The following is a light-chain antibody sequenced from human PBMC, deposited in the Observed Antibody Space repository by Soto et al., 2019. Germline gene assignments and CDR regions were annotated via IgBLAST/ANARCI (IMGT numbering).Light chain of an antibody. CDR3: QQYNNWPLT. Sequence: RVIIQSPSTLSVSPGERATLSCWASQSVSSNLAWYQQKPGQAPRLLIYGASTRATGIPARFSGSGSGTEFTLTISSLQSEDFAVYYCQQYNNWPLTFGGGTKV. CDR1: QSVSSN. V-gene: IGKV3-15*01. CDR2: GAS. J-gene: IGKJ4*01.